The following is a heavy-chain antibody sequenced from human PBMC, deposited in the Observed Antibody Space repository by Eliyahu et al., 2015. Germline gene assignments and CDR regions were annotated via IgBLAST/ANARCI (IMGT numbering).Heavy chain of an antibody. CDR1: GFTFSSYW. J-gene: IGHJ2*01. Sequence: EVQLVESGGGLVQPGGSLRLSCXASGFTFSSYWMHWVRQAPGKGLVWVSRINSDGSSTSYADSVKGRFTISRDNAKNTLYLQMNSLRAEDTAVYYCARDRRTMWNWYFDLWGRGTLVTVSS. D-gene: IGHD3-3*01. V-gene: IGHV3-74*01. CDR3: ARDRRTMWNWYFDL. CDR2: INSDGSST.